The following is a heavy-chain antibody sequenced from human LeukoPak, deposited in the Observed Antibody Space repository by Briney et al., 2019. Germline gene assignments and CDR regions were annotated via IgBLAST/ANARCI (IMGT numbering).Heavy chain of an antibody. V-gene: IGHV3-48*03. CDR2: IASGGGANR. J-gene: IGHJ6*02. CDR3: ARIGTTTRGPAGLDV. Sequence: PGGSLRLSCAASGFTFSSYEMNWVRQAPGKGLEAVSYIASGGGANRFYSESVKGRFTISRDNAKNSLYLHMNSLRAEDTGVYYCARIGTTTRGPAGLDVWGQGTTVTVSS. CDR1: GFTFSSYE. D-gene: IGHD2/OR15-2a*01.